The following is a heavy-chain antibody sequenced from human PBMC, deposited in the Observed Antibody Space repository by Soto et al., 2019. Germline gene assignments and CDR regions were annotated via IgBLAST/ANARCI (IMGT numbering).Heavy chain of an antibody. Sequence: QITLKESGPPLVRPTQTLTLTCAFSGFSLSTSGVGVGWIRQPPGKALEWLAVIYWDDSKHYSPSLRSRLTITKDPPNNQVVLTMTNMDPMDTGTYYCAHKGPEDWPLDYWGQGTLVTVSS. D-gene: IGHD3-9*01. CDR3: AHKGPEDWPLDY. V-gene: IGHV2-5*02. CDR1: GFSLSTSGVG. CDR2: IYWDDSK. J-gene: IGHJ4*02.